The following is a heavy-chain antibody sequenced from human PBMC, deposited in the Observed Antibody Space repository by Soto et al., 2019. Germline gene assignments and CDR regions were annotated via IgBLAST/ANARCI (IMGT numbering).Heavy chain of an antibody. D-gene: IGHD1-7*01. Sequence: GGSLRLSCAASGFSFSSDSMGWVRQAPGKGLEWVSSISSSGSFMNYADSVKGRFTISRDNAKNSLYLQMSGLKDEDTAVYYCARDPPTGTTLDWADSWGQGTLVTVSS. CDR3: ARDPPTGTTLDWADS. V-gene: IGHV3-21*01. CDR2: ISSSGSFM. CDR1: GFSFSSDS. J-gene: IGHJ4*02.